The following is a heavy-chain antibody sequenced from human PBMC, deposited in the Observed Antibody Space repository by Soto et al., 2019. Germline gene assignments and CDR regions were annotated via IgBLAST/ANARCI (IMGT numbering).Heavy chain of an antibody. V-gene: IGHV4-34*01. CDR1: GGSFSGYH. Sequence: PSETLSLTCAVYGGSFSGYHWSWIRQPPGKGLEWIGEIDHSGRANYNPSLKSRVTISVDTSKNQFSLNLRSVTAADTALYFCARWSAWGSLFDYWGQRLLVTVSS. CDR3: ARWSAWGSLFDY. D-gene: IGHD3-16*01. J-gene: IGHJ4*02. CDR2: IDHSGRA.